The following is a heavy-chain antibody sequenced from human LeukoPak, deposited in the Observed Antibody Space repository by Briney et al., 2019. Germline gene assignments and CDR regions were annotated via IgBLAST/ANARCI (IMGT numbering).Heavy chain of an antibody. J-gene: IGHJ6*02. CDR3: ARTITVTTSGYYYGMDV. CDR1: GYTFTSYG. D-gene: IGHD4-17*01. CDR2: IRAYNGNT. Sequence: ASVKVSCKASGYTFTSYGISWVRQAPGQGLEWMGWIRAYNGNTNYAQKLQGRVTMTTDTSTSTAYMELRSLRSDDTAVYYCARTITVTTSGYYYGMDVWGQGTTVTVSS. V-gene: IGHV1-18*01.